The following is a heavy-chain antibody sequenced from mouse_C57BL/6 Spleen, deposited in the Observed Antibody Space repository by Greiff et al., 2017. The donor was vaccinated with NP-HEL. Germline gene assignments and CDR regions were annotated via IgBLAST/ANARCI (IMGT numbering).Heavy chain of an antibody. V-gene: IGHV1-52*01. CDR2: IDPSDSET. CDR3: AKGLIYYGRSYNY. CDR1: GYTFTSYW. Sequence: QVQLQQPGAELVRPGSSVKLSCKASGYTFTSYWMHWVKQRPIQGLEWIGNIDPSDSETHYNQKFKDKATLTVDKSSSTAYMQLSSLTSEDSAVYYCAKGLIYYGRSYNYWGQGTTLTVSS. J-gene: IGHJ2*01. D-gene: IGHD1-1*01.